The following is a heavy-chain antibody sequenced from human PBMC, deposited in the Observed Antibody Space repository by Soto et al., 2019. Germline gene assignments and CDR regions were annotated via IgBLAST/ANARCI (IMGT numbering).Heavy chain of an antibody. CDR3: ARDGVAAGLYFDY. J-gene: IGHJ4*02. CDR2: IKQDGSEK. CDR1: GFTFSSYW. D-gene: IGHD2-15*01. Sequence: PGGSLRLSCAASGFTFSSYWVNWVRQAPGKGLEWVASIKQDGSEKSYVDSVKGRFTISRDSAKNSLYLQMNGLRAEDTAVYYCARDGVAAGLYFDYCGQGPLVTASS. V-gene: IGHV3-7*01.